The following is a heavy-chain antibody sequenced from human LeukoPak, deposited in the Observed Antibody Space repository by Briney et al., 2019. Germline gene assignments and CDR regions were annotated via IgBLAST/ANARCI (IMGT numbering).Heavy chain of an antibody. J-gene: IGHJ4*02. CDR3: ARAMVRGVITVGY. CDR2: IYSGGST. V-gene: IGHV3-53*01. D-gene: IGHD3-10*01. CDR1: GLTVSKNY. Sequence: GGSLRLSCAASGLTVSKNYMSWVRQAPGKGLESVSVIYSGGSTYYADSVRGRFTISRDNSKNTLYLQMNSLRVEDTAVYYCARAMVRGVITVGYWGQGTLVTVTS.